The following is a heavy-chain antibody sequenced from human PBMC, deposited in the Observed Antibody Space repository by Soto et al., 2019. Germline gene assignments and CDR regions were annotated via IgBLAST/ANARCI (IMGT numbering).Heavy chain of an antibody. CDR1: GFTFSSYS. J-gene: IGHJ4*02. CDR3: ARDPGYYDSSGYYPFDY. CDR2: ISSSSSYI. Sequence: EVQLVESGGGLVKPGGSLRLSCAASGFTFSSYSMNWVRQAPGKGLEWVSSISSSSSYIYYADSVKGRFTISRDNAKNSLYLQMNSLRAEDTAVYYCARDPGYYDSSGYYPFDYWGQGTLVTVSS. V-gene: IGHV3-21*01. D-gene: IGHD3-22*01.